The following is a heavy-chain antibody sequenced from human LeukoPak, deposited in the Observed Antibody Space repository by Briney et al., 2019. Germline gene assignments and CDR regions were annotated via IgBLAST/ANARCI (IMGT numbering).Heavy chain of an antibody. D-gene: IGHD2-21*01. V-gene: IGHV3-48*03. Sequence: GGSLRLSCAASGFTFSSYAMNWVRQAPGKGLEWVSYITNNGTTIYYADSVKGRFTISRDNAENSLYLQMNSLRDEDTALYYCARERVIAAAGDGFDSWGQGTLVTVSS. CDR2: ITNNGTTI. CDR1: GFTFSSYA. CDR3: ARERVIAAAGDGFDS. J-gene: IGHJ4*02.